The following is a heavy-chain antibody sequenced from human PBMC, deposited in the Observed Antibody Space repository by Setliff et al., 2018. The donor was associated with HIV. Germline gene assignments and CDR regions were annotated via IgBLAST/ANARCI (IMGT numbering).Heavy chain of an antibody. CDR3: ALPYCGGGNCWSSASLPPAGWFDP. CDR1: GGTFSSYV. V-gene: IGHV1-69*05. Sequence: ASVKVSCKASGGTFSSYVISWVRQAPGQGPEWMGGIIPMYGVANYAQKFQGRVTITTDESTSKAYMELSSLRSEDKAVYYCALPYCGGGNCWSSASLPPAGWFDPWGQGTLVTSPQ. CDR2: IIPMYGVA. D-gene: IGHD2-15*01. J-gene: IGHJ5*02.